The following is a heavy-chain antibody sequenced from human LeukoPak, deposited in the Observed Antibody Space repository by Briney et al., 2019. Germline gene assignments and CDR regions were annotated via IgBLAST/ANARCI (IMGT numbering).Heavy chain of an antibody. V-gene: IGHV3-21*01. CDR1: GVTFSSDS. D-gene: IGHD3-10*01. J-gene: IGHJ4*02. CDR2: ISSSSSDI. CDR3: AREGVYYYGSGSFYFDY. Sequence: PGGSLRLSCAASGVTFSSDSMNWVRQAPGKGLEWGSSISSSSSDIYYADSVKGRFTISRENDKNSLYLQMNSLRAEDTAVYYCAREGVYYYGSGSFYFDYWGQGTLVTVSS.